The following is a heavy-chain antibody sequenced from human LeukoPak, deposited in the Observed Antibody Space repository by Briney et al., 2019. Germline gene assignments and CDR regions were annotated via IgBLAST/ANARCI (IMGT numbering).Heavy chain of an antibody. CDR3: ARGRKSWLQQRLDYYYYMDV. CDR1: GFTFSSYA. J-gene: IGHJ6*03. CDR2: INHSGST. V-gene: IGHV4-34*01. D-gene: IGHD6-25*01. Sequence: GSLRLSCAASGFTFSSYAMSWIRQPPGKGLEWIGEINHSGSTNYNPSLKSRVTISVDTPKNQFSLKLSSVTAADTAVYYCARGRKSWLQQRLDYYYYMDVWGKGTTVTVSS.